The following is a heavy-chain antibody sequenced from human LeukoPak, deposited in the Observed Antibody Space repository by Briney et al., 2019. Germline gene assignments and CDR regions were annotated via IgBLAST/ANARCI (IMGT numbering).Heavy chain of an antibody. CDR3: ARARWGSRNPNFDY. Sequence: GASVRVSCKVSGYTLTELSMHWVRQAPGKGLEWMGGFDPEDGETIYAQKFQGRVTMTRDTSTSTVYMELSSLRSEDTAVYYCARARWGSRNPNFDYWGQGTLVTVSS. D-gene: IGHD3-16*01. CDR1: GYTLTELS. CDR2: FDPEDGET. V-gene: IGHV1-24*01. J-gene: IGHJ4*02.